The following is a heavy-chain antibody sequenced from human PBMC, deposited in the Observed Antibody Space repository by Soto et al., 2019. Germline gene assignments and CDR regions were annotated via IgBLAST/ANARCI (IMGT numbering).Heavy chain of an antibody. CDR3: ARAGGVDRTYYYGMDV. D-gene: IGHD3-16*01. Sequence: QVQLVQSGAEVKKPGSSVKVSCKASGGTFSSYAISWVRQAPGQGLEWMGGIIPIFGTANYAQKFQGRVTLTADESTSPAYMELSSLRSEDTAVYYCARAGGVDRTYYYGMDVWGQGTTVTVSS. V-gene: IGHV1-69*12. J-gene: IGHJ6*02. CDR1: GGTFSSYA. CDR2: IIPIFGTA.